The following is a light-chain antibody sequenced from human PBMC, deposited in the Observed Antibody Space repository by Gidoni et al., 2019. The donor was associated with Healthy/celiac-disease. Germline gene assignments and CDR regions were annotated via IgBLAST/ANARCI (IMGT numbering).Light chain of an antibody. CDR1: QSISSW. V-gene: IGKV1-5*03. CDR3: QQYNSYWT. CDR2: KAS. J-gene: IGKJ1*01. Sequence: DIQMTQSPSTLSASVGARVTITCRASQSISSWLAWYQQKPGKAPKLLIYKASSLESGVPSSFSGSGSGTEFTLTISSLQPYDSATYYCQQYNSYWTFGQGTKVEIK.